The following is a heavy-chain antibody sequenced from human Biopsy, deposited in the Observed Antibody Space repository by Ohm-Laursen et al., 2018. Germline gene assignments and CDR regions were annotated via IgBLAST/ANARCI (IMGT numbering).Heavy chain of an antibody. CDR3: ALQSVAQMKNFDN. Sequence: ASVKVSCKASGFSFTGYYIHWVRQAPGQGLEWMGWISPKSGDTNYAHKFQGNITMTRDTSMSTAYMEMSRLRCDDSAVYYCALQSVAQMKNFDNWGQGTLVTVSS. CDR1: GFSFTGYY. D-gene: IGHD6-19*01. CDR2: ISPKSGDT. V-gene: IGHV1-2*02. J-gene: IGHJ4*02.